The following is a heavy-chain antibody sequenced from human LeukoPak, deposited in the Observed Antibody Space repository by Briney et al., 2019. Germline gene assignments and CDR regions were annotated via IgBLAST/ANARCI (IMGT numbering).Heavy chain of an antibody. CDR1: GFTFSSYA. D-gene: IGHD3-16*01. Sequence: GGSLRLSCAASGFTFSSYAMSWVRQAPGKGLEWVSAISGSGGSTYYVDSVKGRFTISRDNGKNTLYLVMHGLRADDTAVYYCAKGGTFFEDWGQGTLVTVSS. CDR3: AKGGTFFED. CDR2: ISGSGGST. J-gene: IGHJ4*02. V-gene: IGHV3-23*01.